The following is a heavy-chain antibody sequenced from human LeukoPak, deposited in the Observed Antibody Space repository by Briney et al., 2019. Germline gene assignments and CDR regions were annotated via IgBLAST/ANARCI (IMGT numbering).Heavy chain of an antibody. CDR2: INPSGTGT. Sequence: ASVKVSCKASGYTFTGYYMRWVRQAPGQGLEWMGVINPSGTGTSYAQKFQGRITMSRDTSTSTVYMELSSLRSEDTAFYYCATDHSMANTAWWFDPWGQGTLVTVSS. J-gene: IGHJ5*02. V-gene: IGHV1-46*01. D-gene: IGHD5-24*01. CDR3: ATDHSMANTAWWFDP. CDR1: GYTFTGYY.